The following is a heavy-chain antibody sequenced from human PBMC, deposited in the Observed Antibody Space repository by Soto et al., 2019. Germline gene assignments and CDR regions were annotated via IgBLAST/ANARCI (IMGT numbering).Heavy chain of an antibody. J-gene: IGHJ6*04. V-gene: IGHV1-18*01. Sequence: GASVKVSCKASGYTFTSYGISWVRQAPGQGHEWMGWISGYNANTNYAQKFQGRLTMTTDTSTSTAYMELRSLRSDDTAVYYCAQGASYRSNYGMHVCHKQITVTVSS. CDR1: GYTFTSYG. CDR2: ISGYNANT. CDR3: AQGASYRSNYGMHV.